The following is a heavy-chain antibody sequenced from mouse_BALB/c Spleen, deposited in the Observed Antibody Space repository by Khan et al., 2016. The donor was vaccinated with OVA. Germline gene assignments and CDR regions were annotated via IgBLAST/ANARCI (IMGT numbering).Heavy chain of an antibody. D-gene: IGHD1-1*01. V-gene: IGHV2-2*02. J-gene: IGHJ3*01. Sequence: VELVESGPGLVQPSQSLSITCTVSGFSLTSYGVHWVRQSPGKGLEWLGVIWSGGNTDYNAAFISRLSISKDNSKSQVFFKMNSLQANDTAIYYCARRGYYYGRGAWFPYWGQGTLVTVSA. CDR2: IWSGGNT. CDR3: ARRGYYYGRGAWFPY. CDR1: GFSLTSYG.